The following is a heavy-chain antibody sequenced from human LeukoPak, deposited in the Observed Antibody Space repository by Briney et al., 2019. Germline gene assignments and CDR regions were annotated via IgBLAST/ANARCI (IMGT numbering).Heavy chain of an antibody. D-gene: IGHD5-18*01. Sequence: SETLSLTCTVSGGSISSGGYYWSWIRQHPGKGLEWTGYIYYSGSTYYNPSLKSRVTISVDTSKNQFSLKLSSVTAADTAVYYCARGALQLWAVDYWGQGTLVTVSP. CDR2: IYYSGST. J-gene: IGHJ4*02. CDR1: GGSISSGGYY. V-gene: IGHV4-31*03. CDR3: ARGALQLWAVDY.